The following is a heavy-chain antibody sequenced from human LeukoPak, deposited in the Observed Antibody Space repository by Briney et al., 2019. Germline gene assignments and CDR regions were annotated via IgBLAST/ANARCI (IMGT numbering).Heavy chain of an antibody. V-gene: IGHV4-39*07. Sequence: SETLSLTCTVSAGSISSSSHHWGWIRQSPGKGLEWIGYIYHSGSTYYNPSLKSRVTISVDRSKNQFSLKLSSVTAADTAVYYCARGRRGYCSSTSCYYRDNWFDPWGQGTLVTVSS. CDR3: ARGRRGYCSSTSCYYRDNWFDP. D-gene: IGHD2-2*01. CDR2: IYHSGST. J-gene: IGHJ5*02. CDR1: AGSISSSSHH.